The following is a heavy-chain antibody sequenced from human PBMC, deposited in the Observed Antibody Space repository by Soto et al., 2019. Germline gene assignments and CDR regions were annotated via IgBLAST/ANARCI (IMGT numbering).Heavy chain of an antibody. V-gene: IGHV3-33*01. CDR3: ARETDVTVTGGYFDY. J-gene: IGHJ4*02. CDR2: IWYDGSNK. Sequence: PGGSLRLSCAASGFTFSSYGMHWVRQAPGKGLEWVAVIWYDGSNKYYADSVKGRFTISRDNSKNTLYLQMNSLRAEDTAVYYCARETDVTVTGGYFDYWGQGTLVTVSS. D-gene: IGHD4-17*01. CDR1: GFTFSSYG.